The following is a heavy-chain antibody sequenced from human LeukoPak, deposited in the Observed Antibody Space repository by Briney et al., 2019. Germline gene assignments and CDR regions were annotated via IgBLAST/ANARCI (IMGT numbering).Heavy chain of an antibody. D-gene: IGHD1-7*01. Sequence: GESLKISCKGSGYSFTSYWIGWVRQMPGKGLEWMGIIYPGDSDTSYSPSFQGQVTISADKSISTAYLQWSSLKASDTAMYYCARLAPIYNWNYDYGKYYFDYWGQGTLVTVSS. CDR1: GYSFTSYW. CDR3: ARLAPIYNWNYDYGKYYFDY. V-gene: IGHV5-51*01. CDR2: IYPGDSDT. J-gene: IGHJ4*02.